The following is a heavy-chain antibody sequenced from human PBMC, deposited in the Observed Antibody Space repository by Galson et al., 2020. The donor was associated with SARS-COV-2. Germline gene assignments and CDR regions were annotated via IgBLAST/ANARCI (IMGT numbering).Heavy chain of an antibody. J-gene: IGHJ6*02. Sequence: KIGESLKISCAASGFTFSSYSMNWVRQAPGKGLEWVSSISSSSSYIYYADSVKGRFTISRDNAKNSLYLQMNSLRAEDTAVYDCASADPEGVYDYYYSMDVWGQGTTVTVSS. V-gene: IGHV3-21*01. CDR1: GFTFSSYS. CDR3: ASADPEGVYDYYYSMDV. CDR2: ISSSSSYI.